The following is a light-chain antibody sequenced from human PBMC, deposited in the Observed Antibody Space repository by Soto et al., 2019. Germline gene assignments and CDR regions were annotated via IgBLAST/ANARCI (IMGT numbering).Light chain of an antibody. CDR3: SSYTSSDTLV. J-gene: IGLJ1*01. CDR1: SSDLGGYNY. V-gene: IGLV2-14*01. CDR2: EVS. Sequence: QSVLNQPASVSGSPGQSITVSCTGTSSDLGGYNYVSWYQHHPGKAPKLMIYEVSNRPSGVSNRFSGSKSGNTASLTISGLQAEDEADYYCSSYTSSDTLVFGTGTKVTVL.